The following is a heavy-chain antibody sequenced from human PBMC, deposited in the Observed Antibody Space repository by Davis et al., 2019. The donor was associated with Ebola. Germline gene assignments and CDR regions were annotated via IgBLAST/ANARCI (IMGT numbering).Heavy chain of an antibody. V-gene: IGHV1-2*06. CDR1: GYTFTGYY. J-gene: IGHJ6*04. D-gene: IGHD6-13*01. CDR2: INPNSGGT. CDR3: ARAGDSSSSWYYYYYGMDV. Sequence: AASVKVSCKASGYTFTGYYMHWVRQAPGQGLEWMGRINPNSGGTNYAQKFQGRVTMTRDTSISTAYMELSRLRSDDTAVYYCARAGDSSSSWYYYYYGMDVWGKGTTVTVSS.